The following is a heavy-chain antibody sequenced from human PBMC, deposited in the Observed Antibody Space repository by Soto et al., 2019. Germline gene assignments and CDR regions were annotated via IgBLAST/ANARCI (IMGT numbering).Heavy chain of an antibody. J-gene: IGHJ4*02. CDR3: AIADYGDDDY. CDR2: IKAYSGNT. D-gene: IGHD4-17*01. V-gene: IGHV1-18*01. Sequence: QLQLVQSGPEAKKPGASVKVSCKASGYTFATSTISWLRQAPGQGPEWMGWIKAYSGNTNYAQKLQGRLTMTKGTSTSTAYMELRSLTTDDTAIYYCAIADYGDDDYWGQGTLVTVSS. CDR1: GYTFATST.